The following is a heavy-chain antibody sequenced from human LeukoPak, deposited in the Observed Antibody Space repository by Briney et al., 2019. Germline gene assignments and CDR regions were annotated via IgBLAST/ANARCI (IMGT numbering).Heavy chain of an antibody. J-gene: IGHJ4*02. CDR2: MNTKSGNT. CDR1: GYTFTSYE. Sequence: ASVNDSCKASGYTFTSYEINWVRQATGQELEWMGWMNTKSGNTGYAHKFQGRVTMTKNTYISTAYMELSSLRSEDTAVYCCARVGPAFDYWGQGTLVTVSS. V-gene: IGHV1-8*01. D-gene: IGHD2-2*01. CDR3: ARVGPAFDY.